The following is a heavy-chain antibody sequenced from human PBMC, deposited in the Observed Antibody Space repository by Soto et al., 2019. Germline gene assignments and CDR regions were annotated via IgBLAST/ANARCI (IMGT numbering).Heavy chain of an antibody. J-gene: IGHJ6*02. CDR2: IMPVFRRP. V-gene: IGHV1-69*12. CDR1: GGTFRTSA. CDR3: ARDNDRLQLGGNYYYILDV. Sequence: QVQLVQSGAEVKKPGSSVNVSCKASGGTFRTSAISWVRQAPGQGLEWVGGIMPVFRRPKYAQNFQDRVTVTADESTSTAYMELSSLRSDDTAVYYCARDNDRLQLGGNYYYILDVWGQGTAVTVSS. D-gene: IGHD1-1*01.